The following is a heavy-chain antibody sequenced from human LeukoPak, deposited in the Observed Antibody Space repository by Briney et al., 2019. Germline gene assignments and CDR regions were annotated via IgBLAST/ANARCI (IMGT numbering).Heavy chain of an antibody. CDR1: GGSFSGYY. CDR2: INHSGST. Sequence: SETLSLTCAVYGGSFSGYYWSWIRQPPGKGLEWIGEINHSGSTNYNPSLKSRVTISVDTSKNQFSLKLSSVTAADTAVYYCARGKRDWGYNLDADYWGQGTLVTVSS. J-gene: IGHJ4*02. D-gene: IGHD7-27*01. CDR3: ARGKRDWGYNLDADY. V-gene: IGHV4-34*01.